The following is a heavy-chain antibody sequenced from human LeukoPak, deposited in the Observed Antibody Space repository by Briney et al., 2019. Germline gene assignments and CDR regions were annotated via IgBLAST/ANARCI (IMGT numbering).Heavy chain of an antibody. CDR3: ARDLLRYGSGSYYGY. Sequence: GESLRLSCAASGFTFSDYYMSWIRQAPGKGLEWVSYISSSSSYTNYADSVKGRFTISRDNAKNSLYLQMNSLRAEDTAVYYCARDLLRYGSGSYYGYWGQGTLVTVSS. CDR1: GFTFSDYY. J-gene: IGHJ4*02. V-gene: IGHV3-11*05. CDR2: ISSSSSYT. D-gene: IGHD3-10*01.